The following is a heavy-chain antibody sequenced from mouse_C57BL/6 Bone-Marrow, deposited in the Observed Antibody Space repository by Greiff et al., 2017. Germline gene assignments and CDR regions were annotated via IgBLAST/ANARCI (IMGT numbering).Heavy chain of an antibody. Sequence: KLVESGPGLVQPSQSLSITCTVSGFSLTSYGVHWVRQSPGKGLEWLGVIWSGGSTDYNAAFISRLSISKDNSKSQVFFKMNSLQADDTAIYYCASYYDAMDYWGQGTSVTVSS. CDR3: ASYYDAMDY. CDR2: IWSGGST. CDR1: GFSLTSYG. V-gene: IGHV2-2*01. J-gene: IGHJ4*01.